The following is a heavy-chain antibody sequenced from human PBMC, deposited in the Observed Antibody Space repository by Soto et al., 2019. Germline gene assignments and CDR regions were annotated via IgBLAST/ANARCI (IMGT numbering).Heavy chain of an antibody. V-gene: IGHV4-34*01. CDR3: ARGLQPFWSGLARWFDP. J-gene: IGHJ5*02. D-gene: IGHD3-3*02. Sequence: SETLSLTCAVYGGSFSGYYWSWIRQPPGKGLEWIGEINHSGSTNYNPSLKSRVTISVDTSKNQFSLKLSSVTAADTAVYYWARGLQPFWSGLARWFDPWGQGTLVTVSS. CDR1: GGSFSGYY. CDR2: INHSGST.